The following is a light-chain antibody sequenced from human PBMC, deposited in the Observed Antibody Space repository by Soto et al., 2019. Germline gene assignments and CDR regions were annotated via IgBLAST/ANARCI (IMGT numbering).Light chain of an antibody. CDR3: SSYISNNTRV. CDR2: EVY. Sequence: QSALTQPASVSGSPGQSITISCTGTNSDVGGYGSVAWYQQHPGKAPKLMIFEVYNRPSGVSNLFSGSKSGKTASLTISGLQAEDEADYYCSSYISNNTRVFGGGTQLTVL. J-gene: IGLJ2*01. CDR1: NSDVGGYGS. V-gene: IGLV2-14*01.